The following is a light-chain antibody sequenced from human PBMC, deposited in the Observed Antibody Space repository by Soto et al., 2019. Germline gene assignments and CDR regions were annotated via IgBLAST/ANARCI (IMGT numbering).Light chain of an antibody. J-gene: IGLJ2*01. Sequence: QAVVTQPPSVSGAPGQRVTISCAGTSSNIGAGYGVHWYQQLPGRAPKLLIHNYVNRPSGVPDRFSGSKSGTSASLAITGLQGEDEADYYCQSYDSSLSGSVVFGGGTKLTVL. CDR3: QSYDSSLSGSVV. CDR2: NYV. CDR1: SSNIGAGYG. V-gene: IGLV1-40*01.